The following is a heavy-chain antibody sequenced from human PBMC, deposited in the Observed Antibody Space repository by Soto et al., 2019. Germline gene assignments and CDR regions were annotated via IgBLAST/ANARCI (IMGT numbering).Heavy chain of an antibody. J-gene: IGHJ4*02. CDR2: INHSGST. CDR3: ASAPGVGHCINGVCYTGFTFFR. D-gene: IGHD2-8*01. Sequence: PSDTLSLTCAVYCGSFSGYYWSWIRQPPGKGLEWIGEINHSGSTNYNPSLKNRFSVSLDTSKNQFSLKLRSVTAADTAVYYCASAPGVGHCINGVCYTGFTFFRWGQGTLVTVSS. CDR1: CGSFSGYY. V-gene: IGHV4-34*01.